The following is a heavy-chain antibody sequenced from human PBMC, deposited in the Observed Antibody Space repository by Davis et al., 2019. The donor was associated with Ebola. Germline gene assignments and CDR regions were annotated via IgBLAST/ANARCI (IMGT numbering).Heavy chain of an antibody. V-gene: IGHV4-39*01. CDR1: GGTISSSYHY. D-gene: IGHD1/OR15-1a*01. Sequence: PSETLSLTCTVSGGTISSSYHYWSWIRQPPGKGLEWIGNIYYSGNIFYNLSLKNRVTISIDTSNNQFSLRLSSVTAADTALYYCARMGRGWNNNWFDPWGQGTLVIVSS. CDR2: IYYSGNI. J-gene: IGHJ5*02. CDR3: ARMGRGWNNNWFDP.